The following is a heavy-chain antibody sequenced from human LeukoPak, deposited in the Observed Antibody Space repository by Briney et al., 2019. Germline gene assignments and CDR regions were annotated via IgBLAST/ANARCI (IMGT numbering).Heavy chain of an antibody. Sequence: PGGSLRLSCAASGFSFSSYSMNWLRQAPGKGLEWVSYISSSSSTIYYADSVKGRFTISRDNAKNSLYLQMNSLRDEDTALYYCARDTYYYDNSGFYDGYFQHWGQGTLVTVSS. CDR3: ARDTYYYDNSGFYDGYFQH. J-gene: IGHJ1*01. CDR1: GFSFSSYS. CDR2: ISSSSSTI. V-gene: IGHV3-48*02. D-gene: IGHD3-22*01.